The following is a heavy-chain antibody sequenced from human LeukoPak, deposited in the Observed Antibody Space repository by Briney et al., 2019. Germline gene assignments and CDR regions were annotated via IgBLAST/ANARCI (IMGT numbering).Heavy chain of an antibody. CDR1: GFTFSSCT. D-gene: IGHD6-19*01. V-gene: IGHV3-23*01. J-gene: IGHJ4*02. CDR3: AKSREWLVLGSIDY. CDR2: ISGSGGST. Sequence: GGSLRLSCAASGFTFSSCTMTWVRQAPGKGLEWVSAISGSGGSTYYADSVKGRFTISRDNSKNTLYLQMNSLRAEDTAVYYCAKSREWLVLGSIDYWGQGTLVTVSS.